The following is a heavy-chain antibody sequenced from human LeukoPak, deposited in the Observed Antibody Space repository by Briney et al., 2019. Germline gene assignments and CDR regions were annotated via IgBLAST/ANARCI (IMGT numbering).Heavy chain of an antibody. CDR3: ASGRQLGY. V-gene: IGHV3-30*04. J-gene: IGHJ4*02. CDR1: GFTFSSYA. Sequence: GGSLRLSCAASGFTFSSYAMHWVRQAPGKGLEWVAVISYDGSNKYYADSVKGRFTISRDNSKNTLYLQMNSLRAEDTAVYYCASGRQLGYWGQGTLVTVSS. CDR2: ISYDGSNK. D-gene: IGHD6-13*01.